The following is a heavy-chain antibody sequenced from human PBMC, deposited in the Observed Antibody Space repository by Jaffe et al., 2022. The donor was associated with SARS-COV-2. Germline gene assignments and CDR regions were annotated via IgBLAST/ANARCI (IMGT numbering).Heavy chain of an antibody. J-gene: IGHJ4*02. D-gene: IGHD5-12*01. Sequence: QVQLVQSGAEVKKPGASVKVSCKASGYTFTSYYMHWVRQAPGQGLEWMGIINPSGGSTSYAQKFQGRVTMTRDTSTSTVYMELSSLRSEDTAVYYCARDLTRRSSGYPQDGYNLPEYYFDYWGQGTLVTVSS. CDR3: ARDLTRRSSGYPQDGYNLPEYYFDY. CDR2: INPSGGST. CDR1: GYTFTSYY. V-gene: IGHV1-46*01.